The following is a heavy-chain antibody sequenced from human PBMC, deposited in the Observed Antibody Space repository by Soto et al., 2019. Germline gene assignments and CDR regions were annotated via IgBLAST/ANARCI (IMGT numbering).Heavy chain of an antibody. CDR3: ARDLRYCSGGSCYSPLDY. Sequence: EVQLVESGGGLVKLGGSLRLSCAASGFTFSSYSMNWVRQAPGKGLEWVSSISSSSSYIYYADSVKGRFTISRDNAKNSLYLQMNSLRAEDTAVYYCARDLRYCSGGSCYSPLDYWGQGTLVTVSS. CDR1: GFTFSSYS. D-gene: IGHD2-15*01. V-gene: IGHV3-21*01. CDR2: ISSSSSYI. J-gene: IGHJ4*02.